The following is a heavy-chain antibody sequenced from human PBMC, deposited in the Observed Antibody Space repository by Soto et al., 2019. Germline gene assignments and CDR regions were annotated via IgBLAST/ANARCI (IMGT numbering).Heavy chain of an antibody. J-gene: IGHJ4*02. Sequence: PSETLSLTCTVSGGSISRGGYYWTWIRQHPGKGLEWIGYIYHSGSTYYNPSLESRVTISVVTSKNQVSLNLSSVTAADTAVYYCATLKYYGSRGYYAKFDSWGQGALVSAPQ. CDR2: IYHSGST. CDR1: GGSISRGGYY. D-gene: IGHD3-22*01. CDR3: ATLKYYGSRGYYAKFDS. V-gene: IGHV4-31*03.